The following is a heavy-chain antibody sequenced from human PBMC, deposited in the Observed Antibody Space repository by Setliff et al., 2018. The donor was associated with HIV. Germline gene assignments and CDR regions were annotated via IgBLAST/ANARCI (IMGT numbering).Heavy chain of an antibody. CDR3: ARVVSGAQQLVRSWFDP. CDR2: IYYSGST. CDR1: GGSIYGSDYY. J-gene: IGHJ5*02. V-gene: IGHV4-39*01. D-gene: IGHD6-13*01. Sequence: PSETLSLTCTVSGGSIYGSDYYRSWLRQPPGKRLESIGSIYYSGSTYYKPPIKSRVTISVDTSKNQFSLKLRSVTAADTAVYYCARVVSGAQQLVRSWFDPWGQGTLVTVSS.